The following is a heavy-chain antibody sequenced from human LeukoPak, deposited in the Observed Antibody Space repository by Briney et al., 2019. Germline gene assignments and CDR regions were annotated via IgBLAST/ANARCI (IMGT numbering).Heavy chain of an antibody. CDR2: ISWNSGSI. Sequence: GGSLRLSCAASGFTFDDYAVHWVRQAPGKGLDWVSGISWNSGSIGYADSVKGRFTISRDNAKNSLYLQMNSLRAEDTALYYCAKGYYYDSSGYYYFDYWGQGTLVTVSS. J-gene: IGHJ4*02. V-gene: IGHV3-9*01. D-gene: IGHD3-22*01. CDR1: GFTFDDYA. CDR3: AKGYYYDSSGYYYFDY.